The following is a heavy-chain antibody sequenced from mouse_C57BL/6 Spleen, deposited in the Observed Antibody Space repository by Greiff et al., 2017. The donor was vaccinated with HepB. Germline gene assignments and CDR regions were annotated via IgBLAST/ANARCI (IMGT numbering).Heavy chain of an antibody. CDR1: GYAFSSSW. D-gene: IGHD3-3*01. J-gene: IGHJ3*01. CDR2: IYPGDGDT. Sequence: QVQLQQSGPELVKPEASVKISCKASGYAFSSSWMNWVKQRPGKGLEWIGRIYPGDGDTNYNGKFKGKATLTADKSSSTAYMQLSSLTSEDSAVYFCARGLPAYWGQGTLVTVSA. V-gene: IGHV1-82*01. CDR3: ARGLPAY.